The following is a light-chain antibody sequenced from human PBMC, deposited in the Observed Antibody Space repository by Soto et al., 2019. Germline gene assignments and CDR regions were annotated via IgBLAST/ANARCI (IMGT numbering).Light chain of an antibody. V-gene: IGKV3-11*01. CDR2: DAS. J-gene: IGKJ1*01. CDR3: QQYGSSGT. Sequence: EIVLTQSPSTLSFSPWERSTLSCRASQSVSSYLAWYQQKPGQAPRLLIYDASNRATGIPARFSGSGSGTDFTLTISRLEPEDFAVYYCQQYGSSGTFGQGTKV. CDR1: QSVSSY.